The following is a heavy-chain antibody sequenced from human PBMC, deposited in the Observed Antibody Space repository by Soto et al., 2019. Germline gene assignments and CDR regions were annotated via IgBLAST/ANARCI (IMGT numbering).Heavy chain of an antibody. V-gene: IGHV3-9*01. CDR1: GFDFDDFA. Sequence: EMPLVESGGGLVQPGRSLRLSCAASGFDFDDFAMHWVRQTPGKGLEWVSGISWNSGDIGYVDSVKGRFTIYRDNAKNSLYLQMDSLRVEDTAFYYCTKDTGSGWAYFDFWGQGDLVTVSS. J-gene: IGHJ4*02. D-gene: IGHD6-19*01. CDR2: ISWNSGDI. CDR3: TKDTGSGWAYFDF.